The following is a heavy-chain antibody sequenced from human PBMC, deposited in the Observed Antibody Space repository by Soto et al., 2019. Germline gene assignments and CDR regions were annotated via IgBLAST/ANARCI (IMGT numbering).Heavy chain of an antibody. CDR1: GGTFNSYL. D-gene: IGHD2-2*01. J-gene: IGHJ4*02. CDR2: IIPAFGTA. V-gene: IGHV1-69*06. CDR3: ARGLDQPPVGLYFDT. Sequence: QVQLVQSGAEVKNPGSSVKVSCKTSGGTFNSYLIDWVRQAPGQGLEWMGGIIPAFGTAKYAQKFQGRVTITAEKSTTTAYMELRTLTSEDTAVYYCARGLDQPPVGLYFDTWGQGTLVNVSS.